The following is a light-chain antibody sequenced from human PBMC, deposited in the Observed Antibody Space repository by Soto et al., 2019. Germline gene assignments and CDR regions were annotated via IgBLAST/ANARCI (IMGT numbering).Light chain of an antibody. CDR1: ISDVGGYNY. V-gene: IGLV2-14*01. CDR3: SSFTSAYTFV. Sequence: QCPLARPGSLSGSPGQSIAISCTGTISDVGGYNYVSCYQQHPGKAPKLLISEVSIRPSGVSDRFSGSKSGNTASLTISGLQTEDEADYYCSSFTSAYTFVFRSGTKVTVL. J-gene: IGLJ1*01. CDR2: EVS.